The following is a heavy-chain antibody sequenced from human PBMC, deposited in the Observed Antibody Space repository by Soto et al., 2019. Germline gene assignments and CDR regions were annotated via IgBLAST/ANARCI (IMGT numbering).Heavy chain of an antibody. CDR3: ARAGLLGYCSSTSCSYFDY. V-gene: IGHV4-34*01. D-gene: IGHD2-2*01. CDR1: GGSFSGYY. Sequence: SETLSLTCAVYGGSFSGYYWSWIRQPPGKGLEWIGEINHSGRTNYNPSLKSRVTISVDTSKNQFSLKLSSVTAADTAVYYCARAGLLGYCSSTSCSYFDYWGQGTLVTAPQ. J-gene: IGHJ4*02. CDR2: INHSGRT.